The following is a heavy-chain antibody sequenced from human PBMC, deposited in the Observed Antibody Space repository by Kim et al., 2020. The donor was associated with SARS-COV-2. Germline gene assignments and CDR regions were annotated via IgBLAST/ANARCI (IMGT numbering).Heavy chain of an antibody. CDR3: ARDLYDKAPGVDAFDI. V-gene: IGHV3-11*01. D-gene: IGHD3-22*01. CDR1: GFTFSDYY. J-gene: IGHJ3*02. CDR2: ISSSGSTI. Sequence: GGSLRLSCAASGFTFSDYYMSWIRQAPGKGLEWVSYISSSGSTIYYADSVKGRFTISRDNAKNSLYLQMNSLRAEDTAVYYCARDLYDKAPGVDAFDIWGQGTMVTVCS.